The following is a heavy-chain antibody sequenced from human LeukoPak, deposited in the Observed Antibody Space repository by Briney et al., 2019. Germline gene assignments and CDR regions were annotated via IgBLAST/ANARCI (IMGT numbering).Heavy chain of an antibody. Sequence: GSLRPACAASGFTFSTSSISWVRQAPGQGLGWVSGISGSGDSTNYADSVKGRFTISRDNSKNTLYLQMNSMRAEDTAVYYCAKDRSDSSTWYAGSHWGQGTLVTVS. CDR1: GFTFSTSS. CDR2: ISGSGDST. CDR3: AKDRSDSSTWYAGSH. D-gene: IGHD6-13*01. J-gene: IGHJ4*02. V-gene: IGHV3-23*01.